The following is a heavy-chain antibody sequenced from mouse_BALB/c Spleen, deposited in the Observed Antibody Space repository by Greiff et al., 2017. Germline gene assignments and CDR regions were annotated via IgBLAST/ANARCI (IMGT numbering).Heavy chain of an antibody. J-gene: IGHJ4*01. D-gene: IGHD1-1*01. CDR2: INPYNDGT. Sequence: VHVKQSGPELVKPGASVKMSCKASGYTFTSYVMHWVKQKPGQGLEWIGYINPYNDGTKYNEKFKGKATLTSDKSSSTAYMELSSLTSEDSAVYYCARDYYGYAMDYWGQGTSVTVSS. CDR1: GYTFTSYV. V-gene: IGHV1-14*01. CDR3: ARDYYGYAMDY.